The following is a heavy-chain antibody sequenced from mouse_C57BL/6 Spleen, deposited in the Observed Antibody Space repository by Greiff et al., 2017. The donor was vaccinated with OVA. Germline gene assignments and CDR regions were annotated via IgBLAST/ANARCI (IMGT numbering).Heavy chain of an antibody. D-gene: IGHD1-1*01. CDR3: ATTVVAPFAY. J-gene: IGHJ3*01. V-gene: IGHV5-17*01. Sequence: EVQVVESGGGLVKPGGSLKLSCAASGFTFSDYGMHWVRRAPEKGLEWVAYISSGSSTIYYADTVKGRFTIARDNAKNTLFLQMTSLRSEDTAMYYCATTVVAPFAYWGQGTLVTVAA. CDR2: ISSGSSTI. CDR1: GFTFSDYG.